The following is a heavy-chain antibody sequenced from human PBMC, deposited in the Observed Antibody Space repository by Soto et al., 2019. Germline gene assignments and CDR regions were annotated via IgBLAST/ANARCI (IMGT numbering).Heavy chain of an antibody. Sequence: QVQLVQSGAEVKKPGSSVKVSCKASGGTFSSYAISWVRQAPGQGLEWMGGIIAIFGTADYAQKFQGRVTXTSXXSXRTAYMELSSLRSEDTAVYYCAKPQSIQDYYYGMDVWGQGTTVTVSS. CDR1: GGTFSSYA. CDR3: AKPQSIQDYYYGMDV. CDR2: IIAIFGTA. J-gene: IGHJ6*02. V-gene: IGHV1-69*05. D-gene: IGHD6-6*01.